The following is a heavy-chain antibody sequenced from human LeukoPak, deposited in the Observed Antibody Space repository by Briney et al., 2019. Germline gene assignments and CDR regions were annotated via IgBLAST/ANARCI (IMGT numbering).Heavy chain of an antibody. CDR1: GFTFSSYA. CDR2: ISGSGGST. V-gene: IGHV3-23*01. Sequence: GGSLRLSCAASGFTFSSYAMSWVRQAPGKGLEWVSAISGSGGSTYYADSVKGRFTISRDNSKNTLYLQMNSLRAEDTAVYYCAKAGWYDYYYGMDVRGQGTTVTVSS. CDR3: AKAGWYDYYYGMDV. D-gene: IGHD6-19*01. J-gene: IGHJ6*02.